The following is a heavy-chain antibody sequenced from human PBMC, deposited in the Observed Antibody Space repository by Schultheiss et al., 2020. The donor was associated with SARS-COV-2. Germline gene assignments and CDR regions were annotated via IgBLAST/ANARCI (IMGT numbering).Heavy chain of an antibody. V-gene: IGHV3-23*01. J-gene: IGHJ4*02. Sequence: GGSLRLSCAASGFTFSSYAMSWVRQAPGKGLEWVSAISGSGGSTYYADSVKGRFTISRDNAKNSLFLQMNSLRAEDTAVYYCATLAPRPPYFFDYWGQGTLVTVSS. D-gene: IGHD6-6*01. CDR1: GFTFSSYA. CDR3: ATLAPRPPYFFDY. CDR2: ISGSGGST.